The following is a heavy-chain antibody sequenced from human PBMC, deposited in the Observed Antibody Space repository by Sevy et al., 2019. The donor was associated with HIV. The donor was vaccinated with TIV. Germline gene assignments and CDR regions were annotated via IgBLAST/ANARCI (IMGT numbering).Heavy chain of an antibody. Sequence: SETLSLTCAVYGGSFNNDYWTWIRQPPGKGVEWIGEVSRAGTTKYNPPLQSRTTMSLDTSTNQFSLKLTSVTAADTAMYYCARSVPSVLTGPVGLFFQVYSGWFDPWGQGIMVTVSS. D-gene: IGHD2-21*01. CDR3: ARSVPSVLTGPVGLFFQVYSGWFDP. V-gene: IGHV4-34*10. J-gene: IGHJ5*02. CDR2: VSRAGTT. CDR1: GGSFNNDY.